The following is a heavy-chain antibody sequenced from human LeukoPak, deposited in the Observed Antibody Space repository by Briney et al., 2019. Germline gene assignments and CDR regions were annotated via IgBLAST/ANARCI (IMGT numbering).Heavy chain of an antibody. Sequence: SETLSPTCAVSGGSISSSNWWSWVRQPPGKGLEWIGEIYHSGSTNYNPSLKSRVTISVDKSKNQFPLKLSSVTAADTAVYYCAKTMVRGVINPDWFDPWGQGTLVTVSS. J-gene: IGHJ5*02. D-gene: IGHD3-10*01. CDR2: IYHSGST. CDR1: GGSISSSNW. CDR3: AKTMVRGVINPDWFDP. V-gene: IGHV4-4*02.